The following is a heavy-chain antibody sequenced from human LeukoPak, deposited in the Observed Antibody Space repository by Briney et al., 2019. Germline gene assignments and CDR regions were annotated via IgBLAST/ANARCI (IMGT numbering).Heavy chain of an antibody. D-gene: IGHD1-7*01. CDR3: AKVSSNWNYDAFDI. J-gene: IGHJ3*02. Sequence: PGGSLRLSCAASGFTFSSYGMHWVRQAPGKGLEWVAFIRYDGSNKYYADSVKGRFTISKDNSKNTLYLQMNSLRAEDTAVYYCAKVSSNWNYDAFDIWGQGTMVTVSS. CDR1: GFTFSSYG. V-gene: IGHV3-30*02. CDR2: IRYDGSNK.